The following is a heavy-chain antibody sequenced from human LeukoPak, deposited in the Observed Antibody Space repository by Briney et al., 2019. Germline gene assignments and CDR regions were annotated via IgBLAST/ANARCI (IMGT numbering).Heavy chain of an antibody. J-gene: IGHJ4*02. Sequence: PSETLSLTCAVNGGSFSGYYWSWIRQPPGKGLEWIGEINHSGSTNYNPSLKSRVTISVDTSKNQFSLKLSSVTAADTAVYYCARVPYYISRFPNLIDYWGQGTLVTVSS. CDR3: ARVPYYISRFPNLIDY. V-gene: IGHV4-34*01. CDR2: INHSGST. CDR1: GGSFSGYY. D-gene: IGHD2-8*01.